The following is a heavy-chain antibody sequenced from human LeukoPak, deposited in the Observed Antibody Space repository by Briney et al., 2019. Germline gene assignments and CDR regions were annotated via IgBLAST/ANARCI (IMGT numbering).Heavy chain of an antibody. J-gene: IGHJ6*03. CDR1: GGTFSSNV. V-gene: IGHV1-69*04. D-gene: IGHD3/OR15-3a*01. CDR2: IIPILGIT. Sequence: GASVKVSCKASGGTFSSNVVSWVRQAPGQGLEWMGRIIPILGITNYAQKFQGRVTITADKSTSTAYMELSSLGSEDTAIYYCARDPPRSDLDPNYYYYMDVWGKGTTVTVSS. CDR3: ARDPPRSDLDPNYYYYMDV.